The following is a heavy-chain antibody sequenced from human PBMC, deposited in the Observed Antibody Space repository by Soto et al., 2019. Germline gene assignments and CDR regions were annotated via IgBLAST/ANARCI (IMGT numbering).Heavy chain of an antibody. Sequence: GGSLRLSCAASGFTCSSYEMNWVRQAPGKGLEWVSAISGSGGSTYYADSVKGRFTISRDNSKNTLYLQMNSLRAEDTAVYYCAKTSRGYGDRYYFDYWGQGTLVTVSS. CDR1: GFTCSSYE. CDR2: ISGSGGST. V-gene: IGHV3-23*01. J-gene: IGHJ4*02. CDR3: AKTSRGYGDRYYFDY. D-gene: IGHD4-17*01.